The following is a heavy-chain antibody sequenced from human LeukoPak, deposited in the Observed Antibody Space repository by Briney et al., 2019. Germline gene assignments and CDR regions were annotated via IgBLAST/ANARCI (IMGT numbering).Heavy chain of an antibody. CDR2: IYYSGST. J-gene: IGHJ6*03. V-gene: IGHV4-39*01. CDR1: GGSFSGYY. D-gene: IGHD6-13*01. Sequence: SETLSLTCAVYGGSFSGYYWGWIRQPPGKGLEWIGSIYYSGSTYYNPSLKSRVTISVDTSKNQFSLKLSSVTAADTAVYYCARRAGYSSSWYRKPHNYYYYMDVWGKGTTVTVSS. CDR3: ARRAGYSSSWYRKPHNYYYYMDV.